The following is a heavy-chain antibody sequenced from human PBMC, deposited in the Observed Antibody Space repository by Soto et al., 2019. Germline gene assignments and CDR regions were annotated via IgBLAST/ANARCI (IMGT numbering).Heavy chain of an antibody. J-gene: IGHJ4*02. CDR3: AHVLIPAAIDY. Sequence: QLQLQESGPGLVKPSETLSLTCTVSGGSISSSSYYWGWIRQPPGKGLEWIGSIYYSGSTYYNPSLKSRVTISVDTSNNQFSLKLSSVTAADTAVYYCAHVLIPAAIDYWGQGTLVTVSS. CDR1: GGSISSSSYY. V-gene: IGHV4-39*01. D-gene: IGHD2-2*01. CDR2: IYYSGST.